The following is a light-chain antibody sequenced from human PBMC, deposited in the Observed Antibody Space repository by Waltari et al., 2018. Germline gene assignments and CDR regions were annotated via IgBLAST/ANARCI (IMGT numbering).Light chain of an antibody. J-gene: IGLJ1*01. CDR3: CSYNDGPYV. CDR1: SSYVGTFNL. V-gene: IGLV2-23*02. CDR2: EVT. Sequence: QSSLDQPPSVSGYPGPSITLPFTSTSSYVGTFNLVSWYQQHPGKAPKRMIYEVTKRPSGVSSRFSASRSGNTASLTISGLQAEDEADYYCCSYNDGPYVFGTGTKVTVL.